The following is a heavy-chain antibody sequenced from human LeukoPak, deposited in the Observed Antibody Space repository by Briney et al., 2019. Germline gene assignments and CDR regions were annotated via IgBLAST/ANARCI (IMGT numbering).Heavy chain of an antibody. Sequence: SETLSLTCAVYGGSFSGYYWSWTRQPPGKGLEWIGEINHSGSTNYNPSLKSRVTISVDTSKNQFSLKLSSVTAADTAVYYCARGNRVAVAGPKRGDWYFDLWGRGTLVTVSS. J-gene: IGHJ2*01. V-gene: IGHV4-34*01. CDR1: GGSFSGYY. CDR3: ARGNRVAVAGPKRGDWYFDL. D-gene: IGHD6-19*01. CDR2: INHSGST.